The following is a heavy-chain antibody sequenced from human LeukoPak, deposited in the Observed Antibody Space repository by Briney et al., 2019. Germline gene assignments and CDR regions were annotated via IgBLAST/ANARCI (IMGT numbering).Heavy chain of an antibody. J-gene: IGHJ4*02. D-gene: IGHD4-17*01. V-gene: IGHV3-23*01. Sequence: PGGSLRLSCAASGFPFSTYVMSWVRQAPGKGLEWVSAISGSGDSTYYTESVKGRFTISRDNSKNTLYLQMNSLRAEDTAVYYCAKDRRMTMVTTAYYWGQGTLVTVSS. CDR3: AKDRRMTMVTTAYY. CDR2: ISGSGDST. CDR1: GFPFSTYV.